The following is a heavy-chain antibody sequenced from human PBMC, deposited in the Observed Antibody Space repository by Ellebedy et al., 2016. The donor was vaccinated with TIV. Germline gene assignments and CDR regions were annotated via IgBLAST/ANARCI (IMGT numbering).Heavy chain of an antibody. J-gene: IGHJ5*02. V-gene: IGHV4-39*07. CDR1: GGSISSTNYY. CDR3: ARLSSRIAAAA. Sequence: GSLRLSCTVSGGSISSTNYYRVWIRQPPGKGLEWIGSIYYIGSSNYNPSLKSRFTISADTSKNQVYLKLSSVTAADTAVYYCARLSSRIAAAAWGQGVLVTVTS. CDR2: IYYIGSS. D-gene: IGHD6-13*01.